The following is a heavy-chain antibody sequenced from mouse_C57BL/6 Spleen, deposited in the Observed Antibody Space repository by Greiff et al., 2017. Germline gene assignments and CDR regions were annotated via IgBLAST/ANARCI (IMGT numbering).Heavy chain of an antibody. D-gene: IGHD1-1*01. J-gene: IGHJ2*01. CDR3: ARRDYGSSLYFDY. V-gene: IGHV1-18*01. Sequence: EVKLQESGPELVKPGASVKIPCKASGYTFTDYNMDWVKQSHGKSLEWIGDINPNNGGTIYNQKFKGKATLTVDKSSSTAYMELRSLTSEDTAVYYCARRDYGSSLYFDYWGQGTTLTVSS. CDR1: GYTFTDYN. CDR2: INPNNGGT.